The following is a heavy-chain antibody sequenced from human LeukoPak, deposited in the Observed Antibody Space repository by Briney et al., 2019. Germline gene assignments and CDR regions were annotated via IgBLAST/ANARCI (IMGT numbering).Heavy chain of an antibody. D-gene: IGHD3-10*01. CDR1: GYSFNNYD. V-gene: IGHV1-8*03. CDR3: AREGGYLGSGNFFDS. CDR2: MQPNSGNT. J-gene: IGHJ4*02. Sequence: GASVKVSCKASGYSFNNYDINWVRQVAGQGLEWVGWMQPNSGNTGLALRFQGRITITRDMSISTVYLELSSLTSEDTAVYYCAREGGYLGSGNFFDSWGRGTLVTVSS.